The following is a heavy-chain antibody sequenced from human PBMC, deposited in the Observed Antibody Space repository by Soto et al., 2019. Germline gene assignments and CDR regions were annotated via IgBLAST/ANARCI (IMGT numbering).Heavy chain of an antibody. CDR2: ISSSSSYI. CDR1: GFTFSSYS. D-gene: IGHD6-19*01. CDR3: ARDGEAVAGTGFDP. V-gene: IGHV3-21*01. J-gene: IGHJ5*02. Sequence: EVQLVESGGGLVKPGGSLRLSCAASGFTFSSYSMNCVRQAPGKGRDWVSSISSSSSYIYYADSVKGRFTISRDNAKNSLYLQMNSLRAEDTAVYYCARDGEAVAGTGFDPWGQGTLVTVSS.